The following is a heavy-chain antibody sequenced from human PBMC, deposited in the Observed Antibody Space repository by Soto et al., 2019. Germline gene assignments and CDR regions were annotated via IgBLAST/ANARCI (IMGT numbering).Heavy chain of an antibody. CDR3: ARGLSWSPYFES. D-gene: IGHD3-3*01. V-gene: IGHV4-59*11. CDR1: GASISTQS. J-gene: IGHJ4*02. Sequence: QVQLQESGPGLVKPSETLSLTCTVSGASISTQSWNWIGQAPGKGLEWIGYLYYSGTTNSNPSLKSRVTISADTSKNQVSLKLTSVTAADTAVYFCARGLSWSPYFESWGQGILVTVSS. CDR2: LYYSGTT.